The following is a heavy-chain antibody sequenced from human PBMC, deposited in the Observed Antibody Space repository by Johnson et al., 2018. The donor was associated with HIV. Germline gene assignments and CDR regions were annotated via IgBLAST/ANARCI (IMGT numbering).Heavy chain of an antibody. CDR2: VYSGGST. D-gene: IGHD6-13*01. V-gene: IGHV3-66*01. J-gene: IGHJ3*02. CDR3: AKTSRGSSWFDAFDI. CDR1: GFTFSDYY. Sequence: VQLVESGGGVVQPGRSLRLSCAASGFTFSDYYMSWIRQAPGKGLEWVSIVYSGGSTYYADSVKGRFTISRDNSKNTLYLQMNSLRAEDTAVYYCAKTSRGSSWFDAFDIWGQGTMVTVSS.